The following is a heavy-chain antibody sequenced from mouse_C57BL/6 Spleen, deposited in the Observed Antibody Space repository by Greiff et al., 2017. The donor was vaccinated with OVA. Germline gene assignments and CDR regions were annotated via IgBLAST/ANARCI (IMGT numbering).Heavy chain of an antibody. CDR2: INYDGSST. CDR3: ARDGRGGYFDV. V-gene: IGHV5-16*01. CDR1: GFTFSDYY. J-gene: IGHJ1*03. Sequence: EVMLVESEGGLVQPGSSMKLSCTASGFTFSDYYMAWVRQVPEKGLEWVANINYDGSSTYYLDSLKSRFIISRDNAKNILYLQMSSLKSEDTATYYCARDGRGGYFDVWGTGTTVTVSS.